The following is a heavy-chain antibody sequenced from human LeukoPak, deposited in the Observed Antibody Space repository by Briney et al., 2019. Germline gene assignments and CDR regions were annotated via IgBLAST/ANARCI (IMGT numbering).Heavy chain of an antibody. CDR3: ARGLDCSSTSCYANY. CDR2: IIPIFGTA. D-gene: IGHD2-2*01. CDR1: GGTFSSYA. Sequence: SVKVSCKASGGTFSSYAISWVRQAPGQGPEWMGGIIPIFGTANYAQKFQGRVTITTDESTSTAYMELSSLRSEDTAVYYCARGLDCSSTSCYANYWGQGTLVTVSS. J-gene: IGHJ4*02. V-gene: IGHV1-69*05.